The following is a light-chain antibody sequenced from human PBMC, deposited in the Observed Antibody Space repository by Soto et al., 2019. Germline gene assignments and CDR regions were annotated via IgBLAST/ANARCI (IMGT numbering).Light chain of an antibody. V-gene: IGKV1-39*01. Sequence: DIQMTQSPSSLSASVGDRVTITCRASQSIDNYLSWYQQIPGKAPKLLIYAASNLQRGVPSRFSGSGSGTEFTLTISNLQPDDFAVYYCQQCFSLPPTFGHWTKVEN. CDR1: QSIDNY. CDR3: QQCFSLPPT. CDR2: AAS. J-gene: IGKJ1*01.